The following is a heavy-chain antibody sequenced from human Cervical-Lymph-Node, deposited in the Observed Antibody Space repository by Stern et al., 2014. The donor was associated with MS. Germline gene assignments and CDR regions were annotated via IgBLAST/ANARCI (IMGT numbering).Heavy chain of an antibody. Sequence: QDQLVQSGAEVKKPGASVKVSCKASGYFFTSYGISWVRQAPGQGLEWMGWISAANGDTNYAQKVQGRVTMTTDTSTNTAYMELSSLRSDDTALYYCARDSLIRTFGVEEGMDVWGQGTTVTVSS. V-gene: IGHV1-18*01. J-gene: IGHJ6*02. CDR3: ARDSLIRTFGVEEGMDV. D-gene: IGHD3-3*01. CDR2: ISAANGDT. CDR1: GYFFTSYG.